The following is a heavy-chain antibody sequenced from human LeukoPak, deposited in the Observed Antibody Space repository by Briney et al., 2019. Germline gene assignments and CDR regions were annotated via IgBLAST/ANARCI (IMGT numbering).Heavy chain of an antibody. CDR2: FDPEDGET. D-gene: IGHD3-22*01. Sequence: ASVKVSCKVSGYTLTELSMHWVRQAPGKGLEWMGGFDPEDGETIYAQKFQGRVTMTEDTSTDTAYMELSSLRSEDTAVYCCATLYYYDSSGYLGPPLPWGQGTLVTVSS. CDR1: GYTLTELS. V-gene: IGHV1-24*01. CDR3: ATLYYYDSSGYLGPPLP. J-gene: IGHJ4*02.